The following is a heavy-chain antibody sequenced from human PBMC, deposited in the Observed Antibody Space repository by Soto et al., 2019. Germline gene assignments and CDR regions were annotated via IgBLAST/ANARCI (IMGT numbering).Heavy chain of an antibody. V-gene: IGHV4-31*03. D-gene: IGHD2-21*01. CDR1: GGSISSGGYY. CDR2: IYHSGST. CDR3: AASCVGCGGFNYYGMDV. J-gene: IGHJ6*02. Sequence: SETLSLTCTVSGGSISSGGYYWSWIRQHPGKGLEWIGYIYHSGSTYYNPSLKSRVTISVDRSKNQFSLKLSSVTAADTAVYYCAASCVGCGGFNYYGMDVWGQGTTVTVSS.